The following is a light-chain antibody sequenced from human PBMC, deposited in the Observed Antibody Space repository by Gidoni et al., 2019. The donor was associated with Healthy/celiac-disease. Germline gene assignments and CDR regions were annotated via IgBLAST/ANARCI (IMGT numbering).Light chain of an antibody. J-gene: IGLJ2*01. CDR1: SSDVGSYNL. CDR2: EVS. CDR3: CSYAGSSTYVV. Sequence: QPALTQPASVSGPPGQSITISCTGTSSDVGSYNLVSWYQQHPGKAPKLMIYEVSKRPSGVSNRFSGSKSGNTASLTISGLQAEDEADYYCCSYAGSSTYVVFGGGTKLTVL. V-gene: IGLV2-23*02.